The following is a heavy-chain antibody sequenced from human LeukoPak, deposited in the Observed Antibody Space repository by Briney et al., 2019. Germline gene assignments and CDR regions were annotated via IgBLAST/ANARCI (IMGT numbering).Heavy chain of an antibody. D-gene: IGHD6-13*01. V-gene: IGHV1-69*05. Sequence: GSSVKVSCKASGGTFSSYAISWVRQAPGQGLERMGGIIPIFGTANYAQKFQGRVTITTDESTSTAYMELSSLRSEDTAVYYCARSIAAAGHYYFDYWGQGTLVTVSS. CDR2: IIPIFGTA. CDR1: GGTFSSYA. J-gene: IGHJ4*02. CDR3: ARSIAAAGHYYFDY.